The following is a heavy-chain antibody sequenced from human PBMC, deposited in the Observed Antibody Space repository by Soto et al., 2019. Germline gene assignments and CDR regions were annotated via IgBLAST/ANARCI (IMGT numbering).Heavy chain of an antibody. J-gene: IGHJ2*01. Sequence: LVESGGALVQPGGSLRLSCAASGFAFGAYSFRWVRQAPGKGLEWVSYISSSATTIYYADSVKGCFTVSRDNAKNVLFLQMESLRAEDTAVYYCARGGGDYVHEWYFDLWGRGTLVAVSS. CDR2: ISSSATTI. CDR1: GFAFGAYS. CDR3: ARGGGDYVHEWYFDL. D-gene: IGHD4-17*01. V-gene: IGHV3-48*01.